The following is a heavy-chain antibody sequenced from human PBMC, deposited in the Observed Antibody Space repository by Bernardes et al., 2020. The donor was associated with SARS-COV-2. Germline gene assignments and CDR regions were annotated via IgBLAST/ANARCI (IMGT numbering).Heavy chain of an antibody. CDR1: GFTFSDYY. CDR3: ARESRYSSSSFILDY. J-gene: IGHJ4*02. Sequence: GGSLRLSCAASGFTFSDYYMNWIRQAPGKGLEWVSYIINGGGRYTNYADSVKGRFTISRDVAKNSLYLQMNSLRAEDTAVYYCARESRYSSSSFILDYWGQGTLVTVSS. D-gene: IGHD6-6*01. V-gene: IGHV3-11*06. CDR2: IINGGGRYT.